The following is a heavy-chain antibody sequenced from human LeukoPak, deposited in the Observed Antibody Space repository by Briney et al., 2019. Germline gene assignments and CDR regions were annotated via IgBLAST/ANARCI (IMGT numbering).Heavy chain of an antibody. Sequence: GGSLRLSCAASGFTVSSNYMSWVRQAPGKGLEWVSGIYSGGSTYYADSVKGRFTISRDNSKNTLYLQMNSLRAEDTAVYYCARGPGGGYGDFDYWGQGTLVTVSS. CDR1: GFTVSSNY. J-gene: IGHJ4*02. V-gene: IGHV3-53*01. D-gene: IGHD5-12*01. CDR2: IYSGGST. CDR3: ARGPGGGYGDFDY.